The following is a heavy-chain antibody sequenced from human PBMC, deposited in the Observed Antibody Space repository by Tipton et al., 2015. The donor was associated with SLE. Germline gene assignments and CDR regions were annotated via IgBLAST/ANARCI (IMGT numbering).Heavy chain of an antibody. CDR2: IYYSGST. CDR3: ARARGVVASYDAFDI. Sequence: TLSLTCTVSGGSISSYYWSWIRQPPGKGLEWIGYIYYSGSTNYNPSLKSRVTISVDTPKNQFPLKLSSVTAADTAVYYCARARGVVASYDAFDIWGQGTMVTVSS. CDR1: GGSISSYY. J-gene: IGHJ3*02. D-gene: IGHD2-15*01. V-gene: IGHV4-59*01.